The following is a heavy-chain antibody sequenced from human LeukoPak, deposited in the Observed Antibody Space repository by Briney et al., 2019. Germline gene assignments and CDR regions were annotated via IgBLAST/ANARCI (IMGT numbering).Heavy chain of an antibody. Sequence: GGSLRLSCAASGFYFANYAMSWVRQAPGKGLEWVSSISGSGDSTDYADSVKGRFTISRDNSKNTLYLQMNSLRVEDTAVYYCAKDHFPRRVGYNGGESDYWGQGTLVTISS. D-gene: IGHD5-24*01. CDR1: GFYFANYA. CDR2: ISGSGDST. CDR3: AKDHFPRRVGYNGGESDY. J-gene: IGHJ4*02. V-gene: IGHV3-23*01.